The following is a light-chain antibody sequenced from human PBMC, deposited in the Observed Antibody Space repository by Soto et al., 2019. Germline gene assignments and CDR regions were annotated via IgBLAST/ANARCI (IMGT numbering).Light chain of an antibody. V-gene: IGKV1-5*03. CDR1: QSISHW. J-gene: IGKJ4*01. CDR2: KAS. Sequence: DIQMTQSPSTLSASVGDSVTITCRASQSISHWLAWYQQKPGKAPTLLIYKASSLEGGVPSRFSGSGSGTDFNITISSLQPDDFATYYCQHYNTSPLTFGGGTTVEIK. CDR3: QHYNTSPLT.